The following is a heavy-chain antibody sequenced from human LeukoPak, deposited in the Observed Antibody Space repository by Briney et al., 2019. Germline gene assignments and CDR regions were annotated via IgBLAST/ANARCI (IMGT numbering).Heavy chain of an antibody. CDR2: IYYSGST. CDR1: RGSISSYY. V-gene: IGHV4-59*08. J-gene: IGHJ4*02. CDR3: ARSRGYSYGTTFLDY. D-gene: IGHD5-18*01. Sequence: SETLSLTCTVSRGSISSYYWSWIRQPPGKGLEWIGYIYYSGSTNYNPSLKSRVTISVDTSKNQFSLRLSSVTAADTAVYYCARSRGYSYGTTFLDYWGQGTLVTVSS.